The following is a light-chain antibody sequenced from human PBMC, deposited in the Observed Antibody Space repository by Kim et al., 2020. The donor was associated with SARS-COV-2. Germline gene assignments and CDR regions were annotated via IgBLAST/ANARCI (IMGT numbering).Light chain of an antibody. CDR3: QQYARAHDT. CDR2: GVS. Sequence: EIVLTQSPGTLSLSPGKRATLSCRASQSVSGSYLACYQQKPGQAPSLFIYGVSRRATGIPDRFSGSVSGTDFTLTSIRLEPEDFAMYYCQQYARAHDTFGQWTRLEIK. CDR1: QSVSGSY. V-gene: IGKV3-20*01. J-gene: IGKJ5*01.